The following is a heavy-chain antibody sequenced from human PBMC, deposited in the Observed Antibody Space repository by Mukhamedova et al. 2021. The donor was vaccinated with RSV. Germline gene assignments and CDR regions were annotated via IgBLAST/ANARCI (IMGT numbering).Heavy chain of an antibody. V-gene: IGHV3-7*05. D-gene: IGHD3-16*01. CDR2: IKLDGSEK. Sequence: GKGLEWVANIKLDGSEKYYVDSVKGRFTISRDNAKNSLYLQMNSLRAEDTAVYYCARRGDDFDYWGQGTLVTGPS. J-gene: IGHJ4*02. CDR3: ARRGDDFDY.